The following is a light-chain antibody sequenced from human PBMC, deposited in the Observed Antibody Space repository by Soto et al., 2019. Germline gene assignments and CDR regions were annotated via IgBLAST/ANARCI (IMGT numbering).Light chain of an antibody. CDR1: ISDVGGYDY. V-gene: IGLV2-14*01. J-gene: IGLJ1*01. CDR2: EVS. CDR3: SSYSISTAYL. Sequence: QSVLTQPSSLSGSPGESITISYTGTISDVGGYDYVSCYQLHPGKAPKLMVFEVSNRPSGVSYRLSGSKSGNTASLTISGLQAEDEADYFCSSYSISTAYLFGTGTKVTVL.